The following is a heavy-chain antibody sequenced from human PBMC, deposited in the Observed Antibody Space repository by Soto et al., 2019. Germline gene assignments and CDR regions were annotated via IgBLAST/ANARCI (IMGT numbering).Heavy chain of an antibody. J-gene: IGHJ5*02. CDR2: IYYSGST. Sequence: SETLSLTCTVSGGSISSYYWSWIRQPPGKGLEWIGYIYYSGSTNYNPSLKSRVTISVDTSKNQFSLKLSSVTAADTAVYYCARAYQQGPVTMVRGVIRTNGWFDPWGQGTLVTVSS. V-gene: IGHV4-59*01. CDR3: ARAYQQGPVTMVRGVIRTNGWFDP. D-gene: IGHD3-10*01. CDR1: GGSISSYY.